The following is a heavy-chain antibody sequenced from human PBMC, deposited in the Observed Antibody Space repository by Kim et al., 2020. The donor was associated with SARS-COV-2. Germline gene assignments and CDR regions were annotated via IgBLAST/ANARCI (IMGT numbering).Heavy chain of an antibody. Sequence: SETLSLTCAVYGGSFSGYYWSWIRQPPGKGLEWIGEINHSGSTNYNPSLKSRVTISVDTSKNQFSLKLSSVTAADTAVYYCARGKRIWFRESCFDYWGQG. CDR2: INHSGST. D-gene: IGHD3-10*01. CDR3: ARGKRIWFRESCFDY. V-gene: IGHV4-34*01. J-gene: IGHJ4*02. CDR1: GGSFSGYY.